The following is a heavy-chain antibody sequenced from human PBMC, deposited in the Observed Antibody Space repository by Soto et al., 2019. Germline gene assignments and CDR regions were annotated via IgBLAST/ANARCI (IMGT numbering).Heavy chain of an antibody. CDR2: ISAYNGNT. V-gene: IGHV1-18*01. CDR3: ARVKGAVAGFVYYYGMDV. D-gene: IGHD6-19*01. CDR1: GYTFTSYG. J-gene: IGHJ6*02. Sequence: ASVKVSCKASGYTFTSYGISWVRQAPGQGLEWMGWISAYNGNTNYAQKFQGRVTITADKSTSTAYMELSSLRSEDTAVYYCARVKGAVAGFVYYYGMDVWGQGTTVTVSS.